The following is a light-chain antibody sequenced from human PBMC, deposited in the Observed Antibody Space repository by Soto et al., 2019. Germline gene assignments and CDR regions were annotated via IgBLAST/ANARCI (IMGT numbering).Light chain of an antibody. V-gene: IGKV3-20*01. CDR2: GAS. J-gene: IGKJ5*01. Sequence: EIVLTQSPGTLSLSPGAGAPLSCRSRQYIATSYLAWYQQRRGQAPRLLIYGASSRATGIPARFSGSGSGTDFTLTISRLEPEDFAVYYCQQYGSSPTITFGQGTRLEIK. CDR3: QQYGSSPTIT. CDR1: QYIATSY.